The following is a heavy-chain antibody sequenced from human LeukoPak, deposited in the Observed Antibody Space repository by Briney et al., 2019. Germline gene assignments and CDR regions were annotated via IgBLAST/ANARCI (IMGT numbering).Heavy chain of an antibody. CDR1: GYTFTGYY. J-gene: IGHJ4*02. CDR2: SNPNSGGT. Sequence: ASVKVSCKASGYTFTGYYMHWVRQAPGQGLEWMGWSNPNSGGTNYAQKFQGRVTMTRDTSISTAYMELSRLRSDDTAVYYCARARRYCSSTSCYWDYWGQGTLVTVSS. D-gene: IGHD2-2*01. V-gene: IGHV1-2*02. CDR3: ARARRYCSSTSCYWDY.